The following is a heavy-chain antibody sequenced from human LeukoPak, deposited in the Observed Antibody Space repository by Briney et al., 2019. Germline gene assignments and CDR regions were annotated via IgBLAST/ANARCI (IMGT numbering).Heavy chain of an antibody. CDR2: ISYDGSNK. V-gene: IGHV3-30-3*01. J-gene: IGHJ4*02. D-gene: IGHD6-19*01. CDR3: ARDSVVAGINY. Sequence: GGSLRLSCAASGFTFSSYAMHWVRQAPGKGLEWVAVISYDGSNKYYADSVKGRFTISRDNSKNTLYLQMNSLRAEDTAVYYCARDSVVAGINYWGPGPWSPSP. CDR1: GFTFSSYA.